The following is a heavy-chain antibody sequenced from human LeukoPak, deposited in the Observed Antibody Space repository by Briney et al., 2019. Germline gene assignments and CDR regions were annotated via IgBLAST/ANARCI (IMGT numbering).Heavy chain of an antibody. CDR3: ASSIAEDSEDY. CDR1: GYSISSGFY. CDR2: IYYSGST. D-gene: IGHD6-6*01. Sequence: SETLSLTCTVSGYSISSGFYWGWIRQPPGKGLEWIGSIYYSGSTYYNPSLKSRVTISVDTSKNQFSLKLSSVTAADTAVYYCASSIAEDSEDYWGQGTLVTVSS. V-gene: IGHV4-38-2*02. J-gene: IGHJ4*02.